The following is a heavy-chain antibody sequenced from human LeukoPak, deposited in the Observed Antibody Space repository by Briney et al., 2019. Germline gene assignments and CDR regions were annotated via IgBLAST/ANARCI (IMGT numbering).Heavy chain of an antibody. Sequence: GGSLRLSCAASGMTFRSHWMTWVRQTTGKGLEWLATIKSDGSEIYYLDSVKGRFTISRDNAKNSLYLQMNSLRADDSDVYYCARYCTFRTCSATQFDAWGQGTLVTVSS. J-gene: IGHJ5*02. CDR2: IKSDGSEI. V-gene: IGHV3-7*01. D-gene: IGHD2-8*01. CDR3: ARYCTFRTCSATQFDA. CDR1: GMTFRSHW.